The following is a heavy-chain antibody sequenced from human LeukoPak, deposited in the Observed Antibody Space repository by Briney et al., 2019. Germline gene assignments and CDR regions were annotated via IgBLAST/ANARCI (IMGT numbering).Heavy chain of an antibody. CDR3: ARGNYDILTGIDY. J-gene: IGHJ4*02. CDR1: GGSISSSSYY. Sequence: SETLSLTCTVSGGSISSSSYYWGWICQPPGKGLEWIGSIYYSGSTYYNPSLKSRVTISVDTSKNQFSLKLSSVTAADTAVYYCARGNYDILTGIDYWGQGTLVTVSS. CDR2: IYYSGST. D-gene: IGHD3-9*01. V-gene: IGHV4-39*07.